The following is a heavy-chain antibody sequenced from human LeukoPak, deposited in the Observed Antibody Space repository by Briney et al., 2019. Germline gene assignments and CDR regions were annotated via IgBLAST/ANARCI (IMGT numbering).Heavy chain of an antibody. J-gene: IGHJ4*02. CDR1: GGSISSSSYY. CDR3: ARGFSTYYYDSSGYYYIRD. CDR2: IYTSGST. D-gene: IGHD3-22*01. V-gene: IGHV4-39*07. Sequence: SETLSLTCTVSGGSISSSSYYWGWIRQPPGKGLEWIGRIYTSGSTNYNPSLKSRVTISVDTSKNQFSLKLSSVTAADTAVYYCARGFSTYYYDSSGYYYIRDWGQGTLVTVSS.